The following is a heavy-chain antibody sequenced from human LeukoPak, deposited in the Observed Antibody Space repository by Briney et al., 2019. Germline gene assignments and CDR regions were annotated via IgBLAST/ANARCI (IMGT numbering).Heavy chain of an antibody. J-gene: IGHJ6*03. CDR2: IYYTGST. V-gene: IGHV4-39*07. D-gene: IGHD5-24*01. Sequence: SETLSLTCTVSGGSSSSSYYWDWIRQPPGKGLEWIGTIYYTGSTYYNPSLKSRVTISVDTSKNQFSLKLSSVTAAETAVYYCAREGRYRYGYNEYHSYMDIWGKGTTVTVSS. CDR1: GGSSSSSYY. CDR3: AREGRYRYGYNEYHSYMDI.